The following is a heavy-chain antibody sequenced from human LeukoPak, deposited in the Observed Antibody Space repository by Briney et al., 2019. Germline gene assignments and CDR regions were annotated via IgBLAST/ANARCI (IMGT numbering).Heavy chain of an antibody. J-gene: IGHJ4*02. V-gene: IGHV4-4*09. CDR1: GDSISGSY. Sequence: SETLSHTCTVSGDSISGSYWSWIRQPPGQGLEYIGYIYSSGTTNYNPSLKSRFTILVDTSRNQLFLKLTSVTAADTAVYFCAKKGGSGNLVYFDYWGQGALVTVSS. CDR3: AKKGGSGNLVYFDY. D-gene: IGHD3-10*01. CDR2: IYSSGTT.